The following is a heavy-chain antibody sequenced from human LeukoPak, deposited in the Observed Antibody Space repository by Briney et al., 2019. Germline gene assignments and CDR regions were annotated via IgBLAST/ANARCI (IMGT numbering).Heavy chain of an antibody. V-gene: IGHV5-51*01. CDR3: ARPAHYGSSGAFDV. D-gene: IGHD3-22*01. CDR2: LYPGDSDT. Sequence: GESLKISCEGSGYTFTSYWIAWVRQMPGKGLEWMGILYPGDSDTRYSPSFQGQVTISADKSISAAYLQWSSLKASDTAMYYYARPAHYGSSGAFDVWGQGTMVTVSS. CDR1: GYTFTSYW. J-gene: IGHJ3*01.